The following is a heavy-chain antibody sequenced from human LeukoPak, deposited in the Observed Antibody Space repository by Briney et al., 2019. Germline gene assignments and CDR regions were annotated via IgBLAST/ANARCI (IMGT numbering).Heavy chain of an antibody. V-gene: IGHV3-23*01. D-gene: IGHD3-10*02. CDR1: GFTFNSYA. CDR3: AKHENDAYYYVPTGY. J-gene: IGHJ4*02. Sequence: GGSLRLSCAASGFTFNSYAMSWVRQAPGKGLEWVSSIRGSGGSTDYADSVKGRFTISRDNSKNTLYLQMNSLRAEDTAVYYCAKHENDAYYYVPTGYWGQGTLVTVAS. CDR2: IRGSGGST.